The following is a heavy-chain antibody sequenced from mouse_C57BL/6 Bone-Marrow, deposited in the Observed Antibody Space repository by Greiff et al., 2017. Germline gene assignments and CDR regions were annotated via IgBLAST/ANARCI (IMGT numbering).Heavy chain of an antibody. V-gene: IGHV1-22*01. D-gene: IGHD2-1*01. Sequence: DVHLVESGPELVKPGASVKMSCKASGYTFTDYNMHWVKQSHGKSLEWIGYINPNNGGTSYNQKFKGKATLTVNKSSSKAYMELRSLTSEDSAVYYCANYGNLAWFAYWGQGTLVTVSA. CDR2: INPNNGGT. J-gene: IGHJ3*01. CDR3: ANYGNLAWFAY. CDR1: GYTFTDYN.